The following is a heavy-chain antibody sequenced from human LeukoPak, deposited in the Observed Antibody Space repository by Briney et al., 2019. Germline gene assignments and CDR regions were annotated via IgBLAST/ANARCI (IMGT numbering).Heavy chain of an antibody. V-gene: IGHV3-23*01. CDR1: GLTFSTYA. D-gene: IGHD1-26*01. CDR3: SKRGAYYFDY. Sequence: GGSLRLSCAASGLTFSTYAMSWVRQAPGMGLEWVSSISGSGGGTYYADSVKGRFTISRDNSKNSLFLQMNNLRAEDTAVYYCSKRGAYYFDYWGQGTLVTVSS. CDR2: ISGSGGGT. J-gene: IGHJ4*02.